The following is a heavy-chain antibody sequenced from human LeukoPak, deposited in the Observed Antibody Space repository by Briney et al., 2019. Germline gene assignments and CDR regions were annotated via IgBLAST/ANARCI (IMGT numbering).Heavy chain of an antibody. D-gene: IGHD3-3*01. CDR1: GYTFTSYD. V-gene: IGHV1-8*03. CDR2: MNPNSGNT. Sequence: ASVKVSCKASGYTFTSYDINWVRQATRQGLEWMGWMNPNSGNTGYAQKFQGRVTITRNTSISTAYMELSSLRSEDTAVYYCARGPRNYDFWSGYYSHYYMDVWGKGTTVTVSS. CDR3: ARGPRNYDFWSGYYSHYYMDV. J-gene: IGHJ6*03.